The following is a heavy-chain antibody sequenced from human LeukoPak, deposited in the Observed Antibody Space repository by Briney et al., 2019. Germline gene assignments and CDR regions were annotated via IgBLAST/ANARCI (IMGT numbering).Heavy chain of an antibody. V-gene: IGHV3-74*01. CDR1: GFSFSGHW. Sequence: GGSLRLSCTASGFSFSGHWMHWARQLPGKGLVWVSRISPTGSTTSYADSVKGRFTVSRDNAKNTLYLQVNNLRAEDTAVYYCALGPNSNWSGLDFWGQGTLLTVSS. CDR3: ALGPNSNWSGLDF. J-gene: IGHJ4*02. CDR2: ISPTGSTT. D-gene: IGHD6-6*01.